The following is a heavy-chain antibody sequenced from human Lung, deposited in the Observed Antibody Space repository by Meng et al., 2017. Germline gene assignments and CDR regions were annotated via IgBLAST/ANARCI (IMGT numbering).Heavy chain of an antibody. D-gene: IGHD3-10*01. V-gene: IGHV1-18*01. J-gene: IGHJ4*02. CDR3: ARGTPGRSYSDY. Sequence: QVQPVQSGPEVKKPGASVTVSCKASDYTFTGYGVSWVRQAPGQGLEWMAWPGAHDGDTSHAPKFQGRVTVSADRPTATAYMELRSLRSDDTAVYYCARGTPGRSYSDYWGQGTLVTVSS. CDR1: DYTFTGYG. CDR2: PGAHDGDT.